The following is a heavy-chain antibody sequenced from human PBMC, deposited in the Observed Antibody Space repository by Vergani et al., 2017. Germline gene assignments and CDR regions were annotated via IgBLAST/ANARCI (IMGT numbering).Heavy chain of an antibody. CDR1: GFTFGDYY. CDR3: ARISGGSAPYLHY. V-gene: IGHV3-7*01. Sequence: EVQLLESGGGLVQPGGSLRLSCAASGFTFGDYYMAWIRLAPGKGLDWVASIKRDGTETFYVDSVKGRFTISRDNAKTTLYLQMNSLRDEDRGAYYCARISGGSAPYLHYWGQGTLVTVAS. CDR2: IKRDGTET. J-gene: IGHJ1*01. D-gene: IGHD2-15*01.